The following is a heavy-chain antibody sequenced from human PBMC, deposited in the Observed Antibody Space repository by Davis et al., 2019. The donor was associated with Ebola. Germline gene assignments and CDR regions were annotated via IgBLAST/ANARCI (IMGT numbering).Heavy chain of an antibody. J-gene: IGHJ6*02. CDR2: VYPGDSDT. CDR3: ARHVLGVVPGDNYYYGMDV. CDR1: GYTFTDYW. Sequence: PGGSLRLSCKGSGYTFTDYWVGWVRQMPGKGLEWMGIVYPGDSDTRYSPSFQGQVTISADKSISTAYLEWSSLKASDTAMYYCARHVLGVVPGDNYYYGMDVWGQGTTVTVSS. V-gene: IGHV5-51*01. D-gene: IGHD2-2*01.